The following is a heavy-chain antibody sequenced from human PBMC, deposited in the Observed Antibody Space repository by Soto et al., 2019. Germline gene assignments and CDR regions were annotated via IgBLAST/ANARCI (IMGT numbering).Heavy chain of an antibody. D-gene: IGHD6-6*01. CDR2: IYSGGRT. Sequence: PGGSLRLSCAASGFAVSSNYMNWVRQAPGKGLEWVSVIYSGGRTYYADSVKGRFTISRDNSKNTLYLQMNSLRAEDTAVYYCASSLVFDYWGQGTVVTVSS. CDR1: GFAVSSNY. V-gene: IGHV3-53*01. J-gene: IGHJ4*02. CDR3: ASSLVFDY.